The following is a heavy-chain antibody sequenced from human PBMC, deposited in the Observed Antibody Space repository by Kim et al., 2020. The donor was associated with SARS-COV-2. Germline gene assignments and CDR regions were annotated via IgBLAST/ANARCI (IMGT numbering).Heavy chain of an antibody. CDR1: GFTFSSYA. CDR2: ISGSGGST. Sequence: GGSLRLSCAASGFTFSSYAMSWVRQAPGKGLEWVSAISGSGGSTYYADSVKGRFTISRDNSKNTLYLQMNSLRAEDTAVYYCAKVKGKEHIVVVIANYWYFDLWGRGTLVTVSS. D-gene: IGHD2-21*01. J-gene: IGHJ2*01. V-gene: IGHV3-23*01. CDR3: AKVKGKEHIVVVIANYWYFDL.